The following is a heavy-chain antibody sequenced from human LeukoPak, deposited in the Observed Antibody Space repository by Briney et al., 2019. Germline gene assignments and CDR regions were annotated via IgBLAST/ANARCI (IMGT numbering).Heavy chain of an antibody. CDR3: AREMITFGGVDFDY. CDR1: GGSFSGYY. V-gene: IGHV4-34*01. CDR2: INHSGST. J-gene: IGHJ4*02. D-gene: IGHD3-16*01. Sequence: PSETLSLTCAVYGGSFSGYYWSWIRQPPGKGLEWIGEINHSGSTYYNPSLKSRVTISVDTSKNQFSLKLSSVTAADTAVYYCAREMITFGGVDFDYWGQGTLVTVSS.